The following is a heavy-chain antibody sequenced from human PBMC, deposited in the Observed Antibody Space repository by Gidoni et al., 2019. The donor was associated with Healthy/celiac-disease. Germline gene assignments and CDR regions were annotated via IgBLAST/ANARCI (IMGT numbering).Heavy chain of an antibody. V-gene: IGHV1-69*06. CDR2: IILIFGTP. Sequence: QVQLVQSGAEVKKPGSSVKVSCKASGGTFSSYAISWVRQAPGQGLEWMGGIILIFGTPNYAQKFQGRVTITADKSTSTAYMELSSLRSEDTAVYYCAGGGAYCSSTSCSNYYYGMDVWGQGTTVTVSS. J-gene: IGHJ6*02. CDR1: GGTFSSYA. CDR3: AGGGAYCSSTSCSNYYYGMDV. D-gene: IGHD2-2*01.